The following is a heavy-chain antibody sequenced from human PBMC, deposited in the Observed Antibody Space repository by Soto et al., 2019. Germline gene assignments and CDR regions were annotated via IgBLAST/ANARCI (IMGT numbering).Heavy chain of an antibody. D-gene: IGHD3-9*01. V-gene: IGHV5-10-1*01. J-gene: IGHJ4*02. CDR1: GYTFTTYC. CDR2: IDPSDSYT. Sequence: GESLKISCHTSGYTFTTYCITLVLQVPGKGLDWVGRIDPSDSYTNYGPSFQGHVTISVDKSISTAYLQWSSLKASDTAMYYCARRYSDSRTDYWGRGTLVTVSS. CDR3: ARRYSDSRTDY.